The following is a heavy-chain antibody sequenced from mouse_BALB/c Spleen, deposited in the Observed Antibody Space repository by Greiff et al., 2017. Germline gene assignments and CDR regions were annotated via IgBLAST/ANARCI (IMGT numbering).Heavy chain of an antibody. J-gene: IGHJ4*01. D-gene: IGHD2-14*01. CDR3: ARSGGVHYAMDY. Sequence: QVQLQQSGAELAKPGASVKMSCTASGYTFTSYWMHWVKQRPGQGLEWIGYINPSTGYTEYNQKFKDKATLTADKSSSTAYMQLSSLTSEDSAVYYCARSGGVHYAMDYWGQGTSVTVSS. CDR2: INPSTGYT. CDR1: GYTFTSYW. V-gene: IGHV1-7*01.